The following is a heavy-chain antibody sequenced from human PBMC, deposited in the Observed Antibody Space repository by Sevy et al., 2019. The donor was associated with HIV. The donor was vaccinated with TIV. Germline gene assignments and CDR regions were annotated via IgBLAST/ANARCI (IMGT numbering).Heavy chain of an antibody. CDR2: ISFDATNK. D-gene: IGHD1-1*01. V-gene: IGHV3-30-3*01. J-gene: IGHJ1*01. Sequence: GGSLRLSCAASGFTFNRYSMHWVRQAPGKGLEWVATISFDATNKHYPDSVKVRFPISRDNFQNSLFLQMDSLRPEDMAVYYCALERLSSDVAEYFQNWGQGTLVTVSS. CDR1: GFTFNRYS. CDR3: ALERLSSDVAEYFQN.